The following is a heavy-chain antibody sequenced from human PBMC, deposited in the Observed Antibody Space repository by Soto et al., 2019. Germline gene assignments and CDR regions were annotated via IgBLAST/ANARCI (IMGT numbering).Heavy chain of an antibody. CDR2: IYYSGST. CDR1: GGSISSSSYY. D-gene: IGHD2-15*01. J-gene: IGHJ5*02. CDR3: ARRSSVVTVAGFDP. V-gene: IGHV4-39*01. Sequence: SETLSLTCTVSGGSISSSSYYWGWIRQPPGKGLEWIGSIYYSGSTYYNPSLKSRVTISVDTSKNQFSLKLSSVTAADTAVYYCARRSSVVTVAGFDPRAQRTPVTVSS.